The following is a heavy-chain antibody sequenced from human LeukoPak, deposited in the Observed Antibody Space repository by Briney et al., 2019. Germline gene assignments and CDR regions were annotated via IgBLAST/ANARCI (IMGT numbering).Heavy chain of an antibody. CDR1: SGSISSYY. CDR3: ARAVAGWYYFDY. Sequence: SETLSLTCTVSSGSISSYYWSWIRQPPGKGLEWIGYIYYSGSTNYNPSLKSRVTISVDTSKNQFSLKLSSVTAADTAVYYCARAVAGWYYFDYWGQGTLVTVYS. D-gene: IGHD6-19*01. J-gene: IGHJ4*02. V-gene: IGHV4-59*01. CDR2: IYYSGST.